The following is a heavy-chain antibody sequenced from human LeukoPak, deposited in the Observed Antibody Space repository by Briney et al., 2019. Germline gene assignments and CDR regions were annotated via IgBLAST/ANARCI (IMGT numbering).Heavy chain of an antibody. V-gene: IGHV5-51*01. CDR3: ARHRPTVTTEGAFDI. J-gene: IGHJ3*02. CDR1: GYSFTSYW. D-gene: IGHD4-17*01. CDR2: IYPGDSDT. Sequence: PGESLKISCKGSGYSFTSYWIGWVRQMPGKGLEWMGIIYPGDSDTRYSPSFQGQVTISADKSISTAYLQWSSLKASDTAMYYCARHRPTVTTEGAFDIWGQGTMVTVSS.